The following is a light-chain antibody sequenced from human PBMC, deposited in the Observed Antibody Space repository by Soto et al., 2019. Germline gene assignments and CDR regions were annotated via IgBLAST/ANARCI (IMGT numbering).Light chain of an antibody. Sequence: QSVLTQPASVPGSPGQSITISCTGTSSDVGSYNLVSWYQHHPGKAPKLMIYEVSERPSGVSNRFSGSKSGNTASLTISGLQAEDEADYYCCSYAGRTTPYVFGTGTKVTVL. CDR1: SSDVGSYNL. CDR2: EVS. J-gene: IGLJ1*01. V-gene: IGLV2-23*02. CDR3: CSYAGRTTPYV.